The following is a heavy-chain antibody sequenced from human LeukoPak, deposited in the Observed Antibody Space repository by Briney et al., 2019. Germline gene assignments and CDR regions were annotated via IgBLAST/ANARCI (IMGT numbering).Heavy chain of an antibody. CDR1: GYTFTSYG. CDR3: ARDLGGYDPLGC. CDR2: ISAYNGNT. V-gene: IGHV1-18*01. Sequence: VASVKVSCKASGYTFTSYGISWVRQAPGQGLEWMGWISAYNGNTNYAQKYQARVTMTTDTSTSTAYMELRSLRSDDTAVYYCARDLGGYDPLGCWGQGTLVTVSS. J-gene: IGHJ4*02. D-gene: IGHD5-12*01.